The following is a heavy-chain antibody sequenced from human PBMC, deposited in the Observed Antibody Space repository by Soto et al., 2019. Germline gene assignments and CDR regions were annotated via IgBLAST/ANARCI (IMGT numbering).Heavy chain of an antibody. J-gene: IGHJ4*02. D-gene: IGHD6-19*01. V-gene: IGHV3-33*01. CDR1: GFTFSSYG. CDR3: ARDNSLIAVAALGY. Sequence: QVQLVESGGGVVQPGRSLRLSCAASGFTFSSYGMHWVRQAPGKGLEWVAVIWYDGSNKYYADSVKGRFTISRDNSKNTLYLQMNSLRAEDTAVYYCARDNSLIAVAALGYWGQGTLVTVSS. CDR2: IWYDGSNK.